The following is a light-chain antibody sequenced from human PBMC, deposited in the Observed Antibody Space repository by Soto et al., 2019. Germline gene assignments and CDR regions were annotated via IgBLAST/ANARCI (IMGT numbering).Light chain of an antibody. J-gene: IGKJ2*01. CDR3: QQYGSSRMYT. Sequence: EIVLTQSPGTLSLSPGERATLSCRASQSVSSSYLAWYQQKPGQAPRLLIYGASSRATGIPDRFSDSGSGTDFTLTISRLEPEDFAVYYCQQYGSSRMYTFGQGTKLEIK. V-gene: IGKV3-20*01. CDR2: GAS. CDR1: QSVSSSY.